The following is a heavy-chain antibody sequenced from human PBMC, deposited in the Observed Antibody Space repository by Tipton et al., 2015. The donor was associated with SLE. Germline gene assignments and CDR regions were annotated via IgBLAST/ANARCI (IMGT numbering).Heavy chain of an antibody. Sequence: TLSLTCTVSGGSISSYYWSWIRQPPGTGLEWIGYIYYSGSTNYNPSLQSRVTISVDTSKNQFSLKLSSVTAADTAVYYCARGGYCTGGVCYNWYFDLWGRGTLVTVSS. CDR3: ARGGYCTGGVCYNWYFDL. D-gene: IGHD2-8*02. J-gene: IGHJ2*01. CDR2: IYYSGST. V-gene: IGHV4-59*01. CDR1: GGSISSYY.